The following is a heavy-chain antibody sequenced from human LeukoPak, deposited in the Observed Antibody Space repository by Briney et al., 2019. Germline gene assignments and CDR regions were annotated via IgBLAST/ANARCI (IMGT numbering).Heavy chain of an antibody. CDR1: GFTFSSYA. Sequence: PGGSLRLSCAASGFTFSSYAMHWVRQAPGKGLEWVAVISYDGSTQYYPDSVKGRFTISKDNSKNTLFLQMNSLRAEDTAVYYCARELGAVAGRCFDYWGQGTLVTVSS. D-gene: IGHD6-19*01. CDR3: ARELGAVAGRCFDY. J-gene: IGHJ4*02. V-gene: IGHV3-30*04. CDR2: ISYDGSTQ.